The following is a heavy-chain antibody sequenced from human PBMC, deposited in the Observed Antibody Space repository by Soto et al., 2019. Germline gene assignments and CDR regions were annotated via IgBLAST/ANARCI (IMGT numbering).Heavy chain of an antibody. CDR1: GFTLRDSA. D-gene: IGHD6-6*01. Sequence: EEELVESGGGLVQPGRSLRLSCATSGFTLRDSAMQWVRQVPGGGLEWVSGILASGDVGYVDSVRGRFTMSRDVVKRSLHRQMNRLIYDDTALYYGVRDTSSGGGDVWGEGSAVPVSS. J-gene: IGHJ6*04. V-gene: IGHV3-9*01. CDR3: VRDTSSGGGDV. CDR2: ILASGDV.